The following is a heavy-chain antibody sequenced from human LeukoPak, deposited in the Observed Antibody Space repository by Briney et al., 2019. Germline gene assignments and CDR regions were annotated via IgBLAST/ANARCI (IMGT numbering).Heavy chain of an antibody. CDR3: ARVVRYSGPSYYYYGMDV. CDR1: GGSISSYY. J-gene: IGHJ6*02. CDR2: IYYSGST. Sequence: PSETLSLTCTVSGGSISSYYWSWIRQPPGKGLEWIGYIYYSGSTNYNPSLKSRVTISVDTSKNQFSLKLSSVTAADTAVYYCARVVRYSGPSYYYYGMDVWGQGTRSPSP. V-gene: IGHV4-59*01. D-gene: IGHD2-15*01.